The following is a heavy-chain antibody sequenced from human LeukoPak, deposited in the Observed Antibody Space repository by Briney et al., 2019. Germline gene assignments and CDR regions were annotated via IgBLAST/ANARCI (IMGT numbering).Heavy chain of an antibody. Sequence: ASVKVSCKASGYTFTGYYMHWVRQAPGQGLEWMGWINPNSGGTNYAQKFQGRVTMTRDTSISTAYMELSRLRSDDTAVYYCARAPDWFSGSHLDYWGQGTLVTVSS. D-gene: IGHD1-26*01. CDR3: ARAPDWFSGSHLDY. V-gene: IGHV1-2*02. CDR2: INPNSGGT. J-gene: IGHJ4*02. CDR1: GYTFTGYY.